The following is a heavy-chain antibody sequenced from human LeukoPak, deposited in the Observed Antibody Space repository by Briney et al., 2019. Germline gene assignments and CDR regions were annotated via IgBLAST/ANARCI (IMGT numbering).Heavy chain of an antibody. V-gene: IGHV3-66*01. D-gene: IGHD6-13*01. CDR2: IYSGGST. CDR3: ARVGYTDSWYSSPPFDY. J-gene: IGHJ4*02. Sequence: GGSLRLSCAVSGFTVSSNFMSWVRQAPGKGLEWVSIIYSGGSTYYADSVKGRFTISRDNSKNILYLQMNSLRAEDTALYYCARVGYTDSWYSSPPFDYWGQGTLVTVSS. CDR1: GFTVSSNF.